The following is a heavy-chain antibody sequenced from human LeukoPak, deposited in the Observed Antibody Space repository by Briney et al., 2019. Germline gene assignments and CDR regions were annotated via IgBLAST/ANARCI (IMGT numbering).Heavy chain of an antibody. CDR3: ATGRQWLVGGDWFDP. CDR1: GYTFTGYY. CDR2: INPNSGDT. J-gene: IGHJ5*02. D-gene: IGHD6-19*01. V-gene: IGHV1-2*02. Sequence: GASVKVSCKASGYTFTGYYLHWVRQAPGQGLEWMGWINPNSGDTNYAQKFQGRITMTRDTSISTTYMELSRLISDDTAMYYCATGRQWLVGGDWFDPWGQGTLVTVSS.